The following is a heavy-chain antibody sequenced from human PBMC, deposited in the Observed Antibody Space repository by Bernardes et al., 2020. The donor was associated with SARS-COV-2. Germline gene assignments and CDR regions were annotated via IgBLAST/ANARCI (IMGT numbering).Heavy chain of an antibody. J-gene: IGHJ4*02. Sequence: SETLSLTCAVSGGSFSDYYWSWIRQTPGKGLEWIGEIHHSGGTIYKSSLEGRVTISLDTSRDQVSLKLNSVTAADTAVYYCARGQTMTAVATVRGVYFDSWGQGTLVTVSS. CDR2: IHHSGGT. CDR1: GGSFSDYY. V-gene: IGHV4-34*01. CDR3: ARGQTMTAVATVRGVYFDS. D-gene: IGHD5-12*01.